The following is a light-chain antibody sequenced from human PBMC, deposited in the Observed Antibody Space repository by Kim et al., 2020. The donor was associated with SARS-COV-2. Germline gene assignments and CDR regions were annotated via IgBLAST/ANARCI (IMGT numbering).Light chain of an antibody. CDR2: KAS. Sequence: GARVTISCRASQNIHIWLAWFQQKPGKAPRVLMYKASTLESGVPSRFSGSGSGTEFTLTINSLQPDDSATYYCQQYDVDPETFGQGTKL. CDR3: QQYDVDPET. CDR1: QNIHIW. J-gene: IGKJ1*01. V-gene: IGKV1-5*03.